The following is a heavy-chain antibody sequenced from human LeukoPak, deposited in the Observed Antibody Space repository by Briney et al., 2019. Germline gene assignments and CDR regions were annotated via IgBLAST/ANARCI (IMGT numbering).Heavy chain of an antibody. CDR2: INPNSGGT. CDR3: ARVGGLLWFGELLDNWFDP. Sequence: ASVKVSCKASGYTFTVYYMHWVRQAPGQGLEWMGWINPNSGGTNYAQKFQGRVTMTRDTSISTAYMELSRLRSDDTAVYYCARVGGLLWFGELLDNWFDPWGQGTLVTVSS. V-gene: IGHV1-2*02. D-gene: IGHD3-10*01. J-gene: IGHJ5*02. CDR1: GYTFTVYY.